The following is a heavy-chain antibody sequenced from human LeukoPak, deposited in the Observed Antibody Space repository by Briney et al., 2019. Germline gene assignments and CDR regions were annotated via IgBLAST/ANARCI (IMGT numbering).Heavy chain of an antibody. V-gene: IGHV3-48*01. CDR2: ISSSSSTI. CDR3: AKAEA. J-gene: IGHJ5*02. D-gene: IGHD1-14*01. CDR1: GFTFSSYS. Sequence: AGGSLRLSCAASGFTFSSYSMNWVRQAPGKGLEWVSYISSSSSTIKYADSVKGRFTISRDDSKNTLYLQMNSLRAEDTAVYYCAKAEAWGQGTLVTVSS.